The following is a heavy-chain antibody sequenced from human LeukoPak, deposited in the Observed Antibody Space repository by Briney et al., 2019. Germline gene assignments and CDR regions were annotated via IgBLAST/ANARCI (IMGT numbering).Heavy chain of an antibody. V-gene: IGHV3-30*18. D-gene: IGHD3-22*01. CDR3: AKGRDYYDSSGPGYFDY. CDR1: GFTFSRFG. CDR2: ISYDGSNK. J-gene: IGHJ4*02. Sequence: GRSLILSCAASGFTFSRFGMHWVRQAPGKGLEWVAVISYDGSNKYYADSVQGRFTISRDNSKNTLYLQMNSLRAEDTAVYYCAKGRDYYDSSGPGYFDYWGQGTLITVSS.